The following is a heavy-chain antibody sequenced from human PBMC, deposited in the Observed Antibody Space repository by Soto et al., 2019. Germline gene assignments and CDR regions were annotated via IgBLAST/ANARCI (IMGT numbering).Heavy chain of an antibody. CDR2: IYYSGST. CDR3: ARLPYCSGGSCPLYGMDV. D-gene: IGHD2-15*01. J-gene: IGHJ6*02. Sequence: PSKTLSLTCTVSGGSISSGGYYWSWIRQHPGKGLEWIGYIYYSGSTYYNPSLKSRVTISVDTSKNQFSLKLSSVTAADTAVYYCARLPYCSGGSCPLYGMDVWGQGTTVTVSS. CDR1: GGSISSGGYY. V-gene: IGHV4-31*03.